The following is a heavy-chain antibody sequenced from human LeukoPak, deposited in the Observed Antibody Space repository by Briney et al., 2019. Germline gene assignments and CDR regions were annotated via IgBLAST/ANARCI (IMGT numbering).Heavy chain of an antibody. D-gene: IGHD6-13*01. CDR2: ISSSSSYI. CDR3: ARDRRDRIAAAGIFDY. V-gene: IGHV3-21*01. CDR1: GFTFSSYS. Sequence: GRTLRLSCAASGFTFSSYSMNWVRQAPGKGLEWVSSISSSSSYIYYADSVKGRFTISRDNAKNSLYLQMNSLRAEDTAVYYCARDRRDRIAAAGIFDYWGQGTLVTVSS. J-gene: IGHJ4*02.